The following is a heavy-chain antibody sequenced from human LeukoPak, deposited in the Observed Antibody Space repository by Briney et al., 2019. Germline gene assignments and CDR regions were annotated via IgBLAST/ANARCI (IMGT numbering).Heavy chain of an antibody. CDR2: IYPGDSDT. CDR3: ARTNHYYGSGSYYNDYGMTS. V-gene: IGHV5-51*01. J-gene: IGHJ6*04. D-gene: IGHD3-10*01. CDR1: GYSFTSYW. Sequence: GESLKISCKGSGYSFTSYWIGWVRQMPGKGLEWMGIIYPGDSDTRYSPSFQGQVTISVDKSISTAYLQWSSLKASDTAMYYCARTNHYYGSGSYYNDYGMTSGAKGPRSPSPQ.